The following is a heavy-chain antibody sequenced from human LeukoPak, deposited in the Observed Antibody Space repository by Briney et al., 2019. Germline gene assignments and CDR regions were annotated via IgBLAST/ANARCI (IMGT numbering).Heavy chain of an antibody. CDR2: ISDSGATT. D-gene: IGHD3-10*01. CDR3: AKAGYYGSGSYFNWFDP. CDR1: RFTFSSCA. Sequence: GGSLRLSCAASRFTFSSCAMTWVRQAPGKGLEWVSSISDSGATTYYADSVKGRFTVSRDNSKNTLYLQMNSLRAEDTAVYYCAKAGYYGSGSYFNWFDPWGQGTLVTVSS. V-gene: IGHV3-23*01. J-gene: IGHJ5*02.